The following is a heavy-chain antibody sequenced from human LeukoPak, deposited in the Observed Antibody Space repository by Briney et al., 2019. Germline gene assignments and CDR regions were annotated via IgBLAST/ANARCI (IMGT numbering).Heavy chain of an antibody. CDR2: IYYRGTT. V-gene: IGHV4-39*07. D-gene: IGHD3-9*01. CDR1: GGSISSSNYN. Sequence: SETLSLTCTVSGGSISSSNYNWGWIRQPPGKGPEWIASIYYRGTTYYNPSLKSRVTISVDTSKNQFSLKLSSVTAADTAVYYCARGLGAGFTNYYYGMDVWGQGTTVTVSS. CDR3: ARGLGAGFTNYYYGMDV. J-gene: IGHJ6*02.